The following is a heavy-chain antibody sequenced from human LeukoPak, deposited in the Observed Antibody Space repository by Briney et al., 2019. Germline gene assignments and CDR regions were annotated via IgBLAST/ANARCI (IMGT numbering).Heavy chain of an antibody. Sequence: GGSLRLSCAASGFTFSSYEMNWVRQAPGKGLEWVSYISSSGNTIYYADSVKCRFTISRDNAKNSLYLQMNSLRAEDTAVYYCARQMYYDFWSGYSTFDYWGRGTLVTVSS. V-gene: IGHV3-48*03. CDR2: ISSSGNTI. J-gene: IGHJ4*02. D-gene: IGHD3-3*01. CDR1: GFTFSSYE. CDR3: ARQMYYDFWSGYSTFDY.